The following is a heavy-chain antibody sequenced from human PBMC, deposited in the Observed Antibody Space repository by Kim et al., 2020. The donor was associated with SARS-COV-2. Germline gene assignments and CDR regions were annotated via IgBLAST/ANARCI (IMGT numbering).Heavy chain of an antibody. CDR3: TRVPQHSSGWYWYFDL. CDR1: GFTFGDYA. Sequence: GGSLRLSCTASGFTFGDYAMSWFRQAPGKGLEWVGFIRSKAYGGTTEYAASVKGRFTISRDDSKSIAYLQMNSLKTEDTAVYYCTRVPQHSSGWYWYFDLWGRGTLVTVSS. J-gene: IGHJ2*01. CDR2: IRSKAYGGTT. V-gene: IGHV3-49*03. D-gene: IGHD6-19*01.